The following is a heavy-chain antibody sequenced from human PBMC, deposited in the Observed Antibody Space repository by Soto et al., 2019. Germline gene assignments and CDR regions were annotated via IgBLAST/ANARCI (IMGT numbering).Heavy chain of an antibody. CDR2: IYYSGST. Sequence: PSETLSLTCTVSGGSITSGSYYWGWIRQPPGKGLEWIGSIYYSGSTYYNPSLKSRVTISVDTSKNQFSLKLSSVTAADTAVYYCATQEVGGTYVYTFDPWGQGTLVTVS. J-gene: IGHJ5*02. CDR3: ATQEVGGTYVYTFDP. CDR1: GGSITSGSYY. D-gene: IGHD1-26*01. V-gene: IGHV4-39*01.